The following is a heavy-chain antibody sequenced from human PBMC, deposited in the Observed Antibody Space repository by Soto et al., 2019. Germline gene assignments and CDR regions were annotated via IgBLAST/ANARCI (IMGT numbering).Heavy chain of an antibody. CDR2: ISYDGSNK. V-gene: IGHV3-30*18. J-gene: IGHJ6*03. CDR3: AKDRVPYIVVVPAAMRSHYYYYMDV. CDR1: GFTFSSYG. Sequence: GGSLRLSCAASGFTFSSYGMHWVRQAPGKGLEWVAVISYDGSNKYYADSVKGRFTISRDNSKNTLYLQMNSLRAEDTAVYYCAKDRVPYIVVVPAAMRSHYYYYMDVWGKGTTVTVSS. D-gene: IGHD2-2*01.